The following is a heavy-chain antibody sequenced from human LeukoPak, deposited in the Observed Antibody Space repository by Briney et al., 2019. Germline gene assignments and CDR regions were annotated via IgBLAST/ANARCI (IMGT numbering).Heavy chain of an antibody. Sequence: GGSLRLSCAASGFTFRSYAMSWVRQAPGKGLEWVSDISGAGSTTYYADSVGGRFTISRDNSKNTLYLQINSLRAEDTAVYYCAKYRSGYYSYFDYWGQGTLVTVSS. D-gene: IGHD3-22*01. CDR3: AKYRSGYYSYFDY. J-gene: IGHJ4*02. V-gene: IGHV3-23*01. CDR2: ISGAGSTT. CDR1: GFTFRSYA.